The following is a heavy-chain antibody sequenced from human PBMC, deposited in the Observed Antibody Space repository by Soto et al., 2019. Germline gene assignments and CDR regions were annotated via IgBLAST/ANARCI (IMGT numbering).Heavy chain of an antibody. CDR1: GFTFSSYA. J-gene: IGHJ4*02. D-gene: IGHD3-3*01. Sequence: PGGSLRLSCAASGFTFSSYAMSWVRQAPGKGLEWVSAISGSGGSTYYADSVKGRFTISRDNSKNTLYLQMNSLRAEDTAVYYCASSNDFWSAPADYWGQGTLVTVSS. V-gene: IGHV3-23*01. CDR2: ISGSGGST. CDR3: ASSNDFWSAPADY.